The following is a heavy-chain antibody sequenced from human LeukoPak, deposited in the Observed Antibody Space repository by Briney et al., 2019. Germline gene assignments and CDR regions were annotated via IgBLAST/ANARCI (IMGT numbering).Heavy chain of an antibody. D-gene: IGHD6-19*01. CDR2: ISYDGSNK. J-gene: IGHJ4*02. CDR1: GFTFSSYA. V-gene: IGHV3-30-3*01. Sequence: PGRSLRLSCAASGFTFSSYAMHWVRQAPGKGLEWVAVISYDGSNKYYADSVKGRFTISRDNSKNTLYLQMNSLRAEDTAVYYCAKEGPYSSFDLDYWGQGTLVTVSS. CDR3: AKEGPYSSFDLDY.